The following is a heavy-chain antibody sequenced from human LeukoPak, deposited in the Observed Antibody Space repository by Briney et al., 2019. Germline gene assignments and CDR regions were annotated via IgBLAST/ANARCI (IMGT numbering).Heavy chain of an antibody. V-gene: IGHV1-2*06. Sequence: GASVKLSCKASGYTFTGYYMHWVRQAPGQGLEWMGRINPNSGGTNYAQKFQGRVTMTRDTSISTAYMELSRLRSDDTAVYYCAREYSSGWYDYWGQGTLVTVSS. D-gene: IGHD6-19*01. CDR2: INPNSGGT. CDR1: GYTFTGYY. CDR3: AREYSSGWYDY. J-gene: IGHJ4*02.